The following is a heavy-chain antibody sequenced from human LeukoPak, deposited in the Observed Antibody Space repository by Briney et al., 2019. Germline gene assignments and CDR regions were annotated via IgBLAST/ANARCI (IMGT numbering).Heavy chain of an antibody. V-gene: IGHV3-21*01. CDR1: GFTFSDYT. Sequence: GGSLRLSCAASGFTFSDYTMNWVRQAPGKGLEWLSSIGTAGNYIFYADSVQGRFTISRDNANDSLYLEMKSLRVEDTATYYCATNSFCASASCLWGQGTLVTVSS. CDR2: IGTAGNYI. CDR3: ATNSFCASASCL. D-gene: IGHD2-2*01. J-gene: IGHJ4*02.